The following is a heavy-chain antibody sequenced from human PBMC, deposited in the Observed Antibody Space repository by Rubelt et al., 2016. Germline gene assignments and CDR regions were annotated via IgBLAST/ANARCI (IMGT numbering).Heavy chain of an antibody. V-gene: IGHV3-21*01. D-gene: IGHD1-26*01. CDR3: ARASGSYGGAFDI. Sequence: EVQLVESGGGLVKPGGSLRLSCAASGFTFSSYTMNWVRQAPGKGLEWVSSISSSSAYIYYADSLKGRFTISRDNANNSLSLQVNSLRAEDTAVYYCARASGSYGGAFDIWVQGTMVTVSS. CDR2: ISSSSAYI. J-gene: IGHJ3*02. CDR1: GFTFSSYT.